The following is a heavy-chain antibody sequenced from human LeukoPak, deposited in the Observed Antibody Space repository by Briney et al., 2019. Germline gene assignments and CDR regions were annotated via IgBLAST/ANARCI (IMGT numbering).Heavy chain of an antibody. CDR1: GGSFSGYY. CDR2: INHSGST. J-gene: IGHJ6*02. CDR3: ARWGSLMVYYGMDV. D-gene: IGHD3-10*01. V-gene: IGHV4-34*01. Sequence: SETLSLTCAVYGGSFSGYYWSWIRQPLGKGLEWIGEINHSGSTNYNPSLKSRVTISVDTSKNQFSLKLSSVTAADTAVYYCARWGSLMVYYGMDVWGQGTTVTVSS.